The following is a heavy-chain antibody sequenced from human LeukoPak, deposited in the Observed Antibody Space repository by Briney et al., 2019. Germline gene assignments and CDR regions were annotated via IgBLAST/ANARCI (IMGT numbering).Heavy chain of an antibody. J-gene: IGHJ4*02. V-gene: IGHV1-18*01. Sequence: EASVKVSCKASGYSFTSYGITWVRQAPGQGLEWMGWISTYDGDANYAQQLQGRVTMTTDTSTITAYMELRSLRSDDTAVYYCARAPSGFTYGPGDHWGQGTLSPSPQ. D-gene: IGHD5-18*01. CDR2: ISTYDGDA. CDR1: GYSFTSYG. CDR3: ARAPSGFTYGPGDH.